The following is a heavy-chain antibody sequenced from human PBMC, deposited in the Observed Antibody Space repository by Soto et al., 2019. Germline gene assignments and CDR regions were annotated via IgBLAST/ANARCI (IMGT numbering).Heavy chain of an antibody. J-gene: IGHJ4*02. V-gene: IGHV3-15*01. CDR1: QFAFTNGW. Sequence: EVQLVESGGGLVEPGGSLRLACATSQFAFTNGWMSWVRQAPGKGLEWVGRIKSKTDGGTTDYAAPVKARFTISRDDSKHTLYLQMNSLKTDDTAVYYCTTDGNFDYWGQGTLVTVAS. CDR2: IKSKTDGGTT. CDR3: TTDGNFDY.